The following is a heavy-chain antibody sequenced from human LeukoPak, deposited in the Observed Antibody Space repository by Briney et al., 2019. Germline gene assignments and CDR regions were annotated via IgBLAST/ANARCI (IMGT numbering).Heavy chain of an antibody. V-gene: IGHV4-30-2*01. D-gene: IGHD3-22*01. J-gene: IGHJ3*02. Sequence: SETLSLTCAVSDGSISSGGYSWSWLRQPPGEGLEWIGYIYHSGSTYYNPSLKSRVTISVDRSKNQFSLKLSSVTAADTAVYYCARAYYDSSGYYYGGTFDIWGQGTMVTVSS. CDR2: IYHSGST. CDR3: ARAYYDSSGYYYGGTFDI. CDR1: DGSISSGGYS.